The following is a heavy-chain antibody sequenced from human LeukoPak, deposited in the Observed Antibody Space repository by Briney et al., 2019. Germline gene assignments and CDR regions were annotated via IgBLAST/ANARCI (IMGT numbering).Heavy chain of an antibody. D-gene: IGHD4-23*01. CDR1: GFTFSSYG. V-gene: IGHV3-30*18. CDR3: AKDHPDYGGYGGYFDY. CDR2: ISYDGSNK. J-gene: IGHJ4*02. Sequence: PGRSLRLSCAASGFTFSSYGMHWVRQAPGKGLEWVAVISYDGSNKYYADSVKGRFTISRDNSKNTLYLQMNSLRAEDTAVYYCAKDHPDYGGYGGYFDYWGQGTLVTVSS.